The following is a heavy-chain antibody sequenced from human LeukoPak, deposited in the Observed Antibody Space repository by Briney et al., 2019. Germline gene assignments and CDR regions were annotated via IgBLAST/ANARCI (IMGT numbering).Heavy chain of an antibody. CDR3: AREPLYGITMIVDDHFSGLGYFDY. Sequence: SETLSLTCTVSGGSISRYYSSWMRHPAGKGLEWIGRVYTSGCTIYNPFLKSRVTMSVDTSKNQFSLKLSSVTGEDTAVYYCAREPLYGITMIVDDHFSGLGYFDYWGEGALVTVSS. D-gene: IGHD3-22*01. CDR1: GGSISRYY. J-gene: IGHJ4*02. CDR2: VYTSGCT. V-gene: IGHV4-4*07.